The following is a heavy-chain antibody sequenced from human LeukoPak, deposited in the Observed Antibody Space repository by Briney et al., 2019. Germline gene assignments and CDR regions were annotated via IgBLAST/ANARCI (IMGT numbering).Heavy chain of an antibody. J-gene: IGHJ4*02. V-gene: IGHV3-15*01. CDR2: ITAGGAT. CDR1: GFTFSNAW. CDR3: TSNRIPSTAVTTWY. Sequence: GGSLRLSCVASGFTFSNAWMNWVRQAPGKGLEWLGRITAGGATDYAAPVKDRFAISRDNSENTLYLQVNNLKTEDTAVYYCTSNRIPSTAVTTWYWGQGTPVTVSS. D-gene: IGHD4-17*01.